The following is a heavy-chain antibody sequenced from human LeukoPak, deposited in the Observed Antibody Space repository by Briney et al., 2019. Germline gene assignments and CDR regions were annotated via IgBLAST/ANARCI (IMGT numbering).Heavy chain of an antibody. V-gene: IGHV3-43*01. D-gene: IGHD4-23*01. J-gene: IGHJ4*02. Sequence: GGSLSLSCAASGFTFNAYSMHWVRQVPGKGLEWLSLITWDGDTIYYADSLKGRFTISRDNNKNSLYLQMNSLTTEDSAFYYCAKKGYDGNSGGAYFDYWGQGTLVTVPS. CDR2: ITWDGDTI. CDR1: GFTFNAYS. CDR3: AKKGYDGNSGGAYFDY.